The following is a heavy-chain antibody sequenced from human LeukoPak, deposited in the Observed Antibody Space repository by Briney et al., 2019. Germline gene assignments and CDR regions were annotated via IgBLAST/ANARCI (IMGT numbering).Heavy chain of an antibody. CDR1: GFTFSSYG. Sequence: GGSLRLSCAASGFTFSSYGMHWVRQAPGKGLEWVAVISYDGSNKYYADSVKGRFTISRDNSKNTLCLQMNSLRAEDTAVYYCARDRGQLLNWGQGTLVTVSS. D-gene: IGHD6-6*01. CDR3: ARDRGQLLN. V-gene: IGHV3-30*03. J-gene: IGHJ4*02. CDR2: ISYDGSNK.